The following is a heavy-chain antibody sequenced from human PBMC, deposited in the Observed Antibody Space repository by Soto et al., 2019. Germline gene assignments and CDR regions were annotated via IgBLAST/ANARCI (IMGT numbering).Heavy chain of an antibody. CDR3: ASTYDVVVVAAIPFDP. D-gene: IGHD2-15*01. V-gene: IGHV3-48*01. CDR2: ISSSSSTI. CDR1: GFTFSSYS. Sequence: PGGSLRLSCAASGFTFSSYSMNWVRQAPGKGLEWVSYISSSSSTIYYADSVKGRFTISRDNAKNSLYLQMNSLRAEDTAVYYCASTYDVVVVAAIPFDPWGQGTLVTVS. J-gene: IGHJ5*02.